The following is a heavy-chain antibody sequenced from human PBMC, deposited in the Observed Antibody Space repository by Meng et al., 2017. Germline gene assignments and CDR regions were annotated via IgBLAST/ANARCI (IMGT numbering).Heavy chain of an antibody. CDR2: IIPIFGTA. J-gene: IGHJ4*02. CDR3: ARGVGYGGNSLYFDY. Sequence: QVQLVQSGAWVTKHGSAVKVSCKASGGSFSSYAISWVRQAPGQGLEWMGGIIPIFGTANYAQKFQGRVTITADKSTSTAYMELSSLRSEDTAVYYCARGVGYGGNSLYFDYWGQGTLVTVSS. CDR1: GGSFSSYA. V-gene: IGHV1-69*06. D-gene: IGHD4-23*01.